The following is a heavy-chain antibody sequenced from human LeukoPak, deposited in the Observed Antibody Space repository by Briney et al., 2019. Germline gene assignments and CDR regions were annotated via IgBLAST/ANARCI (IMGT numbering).Heavy chain of an antibody. Sequence: GGSLRLSCTASGFTVSSYGMHWVRQAPGKGLEWVAVFSSDGGVKDYADSVRGRFTISRDSSKDMLYLQMNSLRAEDTAVYYCARTPRYSSGWSRGYYFDYWGQGTLVTVSS. CDR1: GFTVSSYG. CDR3: ARTPRYSSGWSRGYYFDY. J-gene: IGHJ4*02. CDR2: FSSDGGVK. V-gene: IGHV3-33*05. D-gene: IGHD6-19*01.